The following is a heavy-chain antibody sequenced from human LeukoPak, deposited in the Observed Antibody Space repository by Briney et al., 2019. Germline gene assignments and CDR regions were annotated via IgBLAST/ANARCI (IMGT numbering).Heavy chain of an antibody. CDR2: IIPIFGTA. J-gene: IGHJ6*03. Sequence: SVKVSCKASGGTFSSYAISWVRQAPGQGLEWMGRIIPIFGTANYAQKFQGRVTITTDESTSTAYMELSSLRSEDTAVYYCARDVAIPPPKNYYYMDVWGKGTAVTVSS. CDR1: GGTFSSYA. V-gene: IGHV1-69*05. D-gene: IGHD2-21*01. CDR3: ARDVAIPPPKNYYYMDV.